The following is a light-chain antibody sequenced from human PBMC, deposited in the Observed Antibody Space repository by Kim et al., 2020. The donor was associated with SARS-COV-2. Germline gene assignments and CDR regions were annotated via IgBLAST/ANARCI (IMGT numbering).Light chain of an antibody. Sequence: GQSITISCTGTSSDVGGYNYVSWYQHHPGKAPKLMIYAVTKRPSGVSSRFSGSKSGNTASLTISGLQTEDEADYYCSSYTSSSTYMFGGGTQLTVL. V-gene: IGLV2-14*03. CDR2: AVT. J-gene: IGLJ3*02. CDR3: SSYTSSSTYM. CDR1: SSDVGGYNY.